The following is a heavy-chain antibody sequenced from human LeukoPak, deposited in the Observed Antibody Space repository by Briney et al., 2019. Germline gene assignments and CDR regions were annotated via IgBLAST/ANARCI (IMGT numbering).Heavy chain of an antibody. Sequence: SGTLSLTCTVSGGSVSSGSYYWNWIRQPPGKGLEWIGYIHYTGSSNYNPSLKSRVTISVDTSKNQFSLKLSSVTAADTAVYSCARMYSSGYFDYWGQGTLVTVSS. V-gene: IGHV4-61*01. J-gene: IGHJ4*02. CDR2: IHYTGSS. D-gene: IGHD6-19*01. CDR3: ARMYSSGYFDY. CDR1: GGSVSSGSYY.